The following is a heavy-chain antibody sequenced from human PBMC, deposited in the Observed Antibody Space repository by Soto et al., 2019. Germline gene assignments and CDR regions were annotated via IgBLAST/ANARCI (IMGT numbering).Heavy chain of an antibody. CDR1: GFTFSTSS. D-gene: IGHD3-16*01. Sequence: EVQLVESGGGLVQPGGSLRLSCAASGFTFSTSSMHWVRQAPGKGLEWVAHISSSSITTYYADSVKGRFTISRDNAKNSLYLQMNSLRDEDTAVYYCARAEYRGSCYDMDYWGQGTMVSVSS. J-gene: IGHJ4*02. CDR3: ARAEYRGSCYDMDY. V-gene: IGHV3-48*02. CDR2: ISSSSITT.